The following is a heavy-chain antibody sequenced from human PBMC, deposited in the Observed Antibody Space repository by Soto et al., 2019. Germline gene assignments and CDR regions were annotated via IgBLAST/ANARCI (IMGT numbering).Heavy chain of an antibody. CDR1: GFTFSSYA. J-gene: IGHJ4*02. Sequence: PVGSLRLSCAASGFTFSSYAMSWVRQAPGKGLEWVSAISGSGGSTYYADSVKGRFTISRDNSKITLYLQMNSLRAEDTAVYYCAKDRATVTFFDYWGQGTLVTVSS. CDR2: ISGSGGST. V-gene: IGHV3-23*01. D-gene: IGHD4-17*01. CDR3: AKDRATVTFFDY.